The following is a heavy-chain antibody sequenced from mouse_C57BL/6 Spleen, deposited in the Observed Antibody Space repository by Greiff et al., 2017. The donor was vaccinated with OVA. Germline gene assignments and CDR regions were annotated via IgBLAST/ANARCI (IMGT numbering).Heavy chain of an antibody. Sequence: EVKLMESGPGLVKPSQSLSLTCSVTGYSITSGYYWNWIRQFPGNKLEWMGYISYDGSNNYNPSLKNRISITRDTSKNQFFLKLNSVTTEDTATYYCARDRDYGSSGDYWGQGTTLTVSS. CDR1: GYSITSGYY. V-gene: IGHV3-6*01. D-gene: IGHD1-1*01. CDR3: ARDRDYGSSGDY. CDR2: ISYDGSN. J-gene: IGHJ2*01.